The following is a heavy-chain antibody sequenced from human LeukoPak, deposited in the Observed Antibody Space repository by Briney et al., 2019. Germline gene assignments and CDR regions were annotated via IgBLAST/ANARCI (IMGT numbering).Heavy chain of an antibody. Sequence: SETLSLTCTVSGGSISSYYWSWIRQPPGKGLEWIGYIYYSGSTNYNPSLKSRVTISVDTSKNQFPLKLSSVTAADTAVYYCARGPPWIQLWFSPYFDYWGQGTLVTVSS. V-gene: IGHV4-59*01. J-gene: IGHJ4*02. CDR2: IYYSGST. D-gene: IGHD5-18*01. CDR3: ARGPPWIQLWFSPYFDY. CDR1: GGSISSYY.